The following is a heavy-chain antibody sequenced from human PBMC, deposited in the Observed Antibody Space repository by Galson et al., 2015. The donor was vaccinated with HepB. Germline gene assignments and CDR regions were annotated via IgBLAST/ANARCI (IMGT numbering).Heavy chain of an antibody. CDR2: IYPGDSYT. CDR1: GYSFSNYL. D-gene: IGHD3-22*01. Sequence: QSGAEVKKPGESLKISCQGSGYSFSNYLVAWARQMPGKGLEWMGIIYPGDSYTRFSPSFQGQVTFSADKSINTAYLQWSSLKASDTAMYFCARQGPYYYETSAYSTLDYWGQGTLVTVSS. V-gene: IGHV5-51*01. CDR3: ARQGPYYYETSAYSTLDY. J-gene: IGHJ4*02.